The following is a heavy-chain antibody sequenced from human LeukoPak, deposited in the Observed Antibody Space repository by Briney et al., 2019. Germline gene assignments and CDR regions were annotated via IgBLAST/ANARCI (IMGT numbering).Heavy chain of an antibody. CDR2: ISYDGSNK. D-gene: IGHD7-27*01. CDR3: ARASREDWGSTYYFDY. CDR1: GFTFSSYA. J-gene: IGHJ4*02. V-gene: IGHV3-30-3*01. Sequence: GGSLRLSCAASGFTFSSYAMHWVRQAPGKGLEWVAVISYDGSNKYYADSVKGRFTISRDNTKNTLYLQMNSLRAEDTAVYYCARASREDWGSTYYFDYWGQGTLVTVSS.